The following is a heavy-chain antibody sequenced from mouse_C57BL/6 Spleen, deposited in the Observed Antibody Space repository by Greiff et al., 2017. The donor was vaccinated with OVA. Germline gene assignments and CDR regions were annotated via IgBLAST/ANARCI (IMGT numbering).Heavy chain of an antibody. J-gene: IGHJ2*01. CDR3: ARSGEHYSDY. Sequence: DVKLQESGAELVRPGSSVKMSCKTSGYTFTSYGINWVKQRPGQGLEWIGYIYIGNGYTEYNEKFKGKATLPSDTSSSTAYMQLSSLTSADSAHYICARSGEHYSDYRGEGTTLTVSS. CDR2: IYIGNGYT. CDR1: GYTFTSYG. V-gene: IGHV1-58*01. D-gene: IGHD3-1*01.